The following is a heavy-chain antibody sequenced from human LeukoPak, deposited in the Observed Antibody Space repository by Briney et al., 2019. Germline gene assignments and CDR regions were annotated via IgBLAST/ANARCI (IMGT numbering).Heavy chain of an antibody. CDR3: ARDRTAMANDY. V-gene: IGHV3-48*01. Sequence: PGGSLRLSCAASGFTFSSYSMNWVRQAPGKGLEWVSYISSSSTIYYADSVKGRFTISRDNAKNSLYLQMNSLRAEDTAVYYCARDRTAMANDYWGQGTLVTVSS. CDR1: GFTFSSYS. CDR2: ISSSSTI. J-gene: IGHJ4*01. D-gene: IGHD5-18*01.